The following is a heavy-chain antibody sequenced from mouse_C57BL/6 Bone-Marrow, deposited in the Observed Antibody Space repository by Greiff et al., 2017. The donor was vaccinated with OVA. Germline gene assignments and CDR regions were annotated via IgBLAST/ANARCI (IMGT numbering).Heavy chain of an antibody. V-gene: IGHV10-1*01. CDR1: GFSFNTYA. D-gene: IGHD1-1*01. J-gene: IGHJ2*01. Sequence: EVHLVESGGGLVRPKGSLKLSCAASGFSFNTYAMNWVRQAPGKGLEWVARIRSKSNNYATYYADSVKDRFTISRDDSESMLYLQMNNLKTEDTAMYYCVRLSYYGSSCIFDYWGQGTTLTVSS. CDR2: IRSKSNNYAT. CDR3: VRLSYYGSSCIFDY.